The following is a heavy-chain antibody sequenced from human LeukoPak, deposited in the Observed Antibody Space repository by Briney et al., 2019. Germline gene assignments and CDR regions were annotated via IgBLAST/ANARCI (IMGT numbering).Heavy chain of an antibody. Sequence: SVNAACKASGRTFSRYAIICVRQAPGHRLDWRGGVIPIFGPANYAQQPQGRVTITADESTSTAYMELGSLRSEDTAVYYRARGAHSGYCSGGSCYSKLDYWGQGTLVTVSS. CDR3: ARGAHSGYCSGGSCYSKLDY. V-gene: IGHV1-69*13. J-gene: IGHJ4*02. CDR2: VIPIFGPA. D-gene: IGHD2-15*01. CDR1: GRTFSRYA.